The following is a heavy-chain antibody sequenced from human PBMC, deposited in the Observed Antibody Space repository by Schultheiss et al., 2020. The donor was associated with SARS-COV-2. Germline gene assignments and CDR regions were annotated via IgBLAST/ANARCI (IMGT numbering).Heavy chain of an antibody. CDR2: ISYDGSNK. V-gene: IGHV3-30*12. D-gene: IGHD3-3*01. J-gene: IGHJ6*03. Sequence: GGSLRLSCAASGFTFSSYGMHWVRQAPGKGLEWVAVISYDGSNKYYADSVKGRFTISRDNAKNSLYLQMNSLRAEDTAVYYCARDYDFWSGYGTYYYYMDVWGKGTTVTVSS. CDR1: GFTFSSYG. CDR3: ARDYDFWSGYGTYYYYMDV.